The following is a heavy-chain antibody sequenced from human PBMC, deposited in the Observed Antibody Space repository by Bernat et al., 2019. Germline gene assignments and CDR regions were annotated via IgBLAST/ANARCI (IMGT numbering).Heavy chain of an antibody. Sequence: QVQLQESGPGLVKPSQTLSLTCTVSGGSISSGDYYWSWIRQPPGKGLEWIGYIYYSGSTYYNPSLKSRVTISVDTSKNQFSLKLSSVTAADTAVYYCARTSYGSGGSGYSAVFEFDPWGQGTLVTVSS. D-gene: IGHD2-15*01. CDR2: IYYSGST. CDR1: GGSISSGDYY. J-gene: IGHJ5*02. CDR3: ARTSYGSGGSGYSAVFEFDP. V-gene: IGHV4-30-4*01.